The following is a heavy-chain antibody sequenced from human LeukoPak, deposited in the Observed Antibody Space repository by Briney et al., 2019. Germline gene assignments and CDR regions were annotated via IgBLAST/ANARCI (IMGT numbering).Heavy chain of an antibody. J-gene: IGHJ5*02. Sequence: GASVRVSFTASGYTFIIYYMHWVRQAPGQGLEWMGLINPSVGSTSYGQKFQGRVTMNRETSTCTVYMELSSMRSEETAVYYCARDTKPMYYDFWSGYYTGGRSWFDPWGQGTLVSVSS. V-gene: IGHV1-46*01. CDR3: ARDTKPMYYDFWSGYYTGGRSWFDP. CDR1: GYTFIIYY. CDR2: INPSVGST. D-gene: IGHD3-3*01.